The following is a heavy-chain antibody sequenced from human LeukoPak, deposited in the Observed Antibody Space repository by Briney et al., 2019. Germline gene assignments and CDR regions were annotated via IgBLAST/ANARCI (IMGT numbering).Heavy chain of an antibody. V-gene: IGHV1-24*01. CDR1: GYTLTELS. Sequence: GASVKVSCKVSGYTLTELSMHWVRQAPGKGLEWMGGFDPEDGETIYAQKFQGRDTMTEDTSTDTAYMELSSLRSEDTAVYYCATGGGICSSTSCRPYYYGMDVWGKGTTVTVSS. CDR2: FDPEDGET. CDR3: ATGGGICSSTSCRPYYYGMDV. J-gene: IGHJ6*04. D-gene: IGHD2-2*01.